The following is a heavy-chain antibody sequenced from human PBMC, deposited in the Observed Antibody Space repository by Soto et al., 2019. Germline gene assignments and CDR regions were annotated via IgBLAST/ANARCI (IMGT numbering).Heavy chain of an antibody. D-gene: IGHD3-3*01. CDR3: ARDNVRFLEWLQGWFDP. CDR2: ISAYNGNT. CDR1: GYTFTSYG. V-gene: IGHV1-18*01. Sequence: GASVKVSCKASGYTFTSYGISWVRQAPGQGLEWMGWISAYNGNTNYAQKLQGRVTMTTDTSTSTAYMELRSLRSDDTAVYYCARDNVRFLEWLQGWFDPWGQGTLVTVSS. J-gene: IGHJ5*02.